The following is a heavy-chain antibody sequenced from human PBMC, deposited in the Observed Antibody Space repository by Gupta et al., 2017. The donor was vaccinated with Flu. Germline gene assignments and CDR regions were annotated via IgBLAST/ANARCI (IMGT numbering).Heavy chain of an antibody. V-gene: IGHV3-30*18. CDR2: ISYDGSNK. D-gene: IGHD3-3*01. CDR1: TLSKYG. CDR3: AKDRRGYYDFWTGFFDC. Sequence: TLSKYGIHWVRQAPGKGLEWVAFISYDGSNKYFVGSVKGRFTMSRDNSKNTLYLQMDSLRPEDTAVYYCAKDRRGYYDFWTGFFDCWGPGTLVTVSS. J-gene: IGHJ4*02.